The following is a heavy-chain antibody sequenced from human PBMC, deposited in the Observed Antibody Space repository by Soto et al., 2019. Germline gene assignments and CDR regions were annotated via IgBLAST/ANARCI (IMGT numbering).Heavy chain of an antibody. CDR1: GGSISSSNYY. CDR3: ARSAYYDDFYFDF. Sequence: KPSETLSLTCTVSGGSISSSNYYWGLIRQPPGKGLEWIGSIFYSGYTYYNPSLKCRVTISVDSSKNQFSLKLNSVTAADTAVYFCARSAYYDDFYFDFWGQGALVTVSS. CDR2: IFYSGYT. D-gene: IGHD3-3*01. J-gene: IGHJ4*02. V-gene: IGHV4-39*01.